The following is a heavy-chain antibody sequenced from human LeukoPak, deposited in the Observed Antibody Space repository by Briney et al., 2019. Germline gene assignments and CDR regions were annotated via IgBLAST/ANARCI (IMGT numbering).Heavy chain of an antibody. V-gene: IGHV3-23*01. D-gene: IGHD5-24*01. CDR2: ISSSGGST. CDR1: GFTFSHYA. J-gene: IGHJ6*02. CDR3: AKDSSRYNDYYYYSGMKV. Sequence: PGGSLRLSCAASGFTFSHYAMNWVRQAPGKGLGWVSAISSSGGSTYYADSVKGRFTISRDNSKNTLYLQMKSLRAEDTAVYYCAKDSSRYNDYYYYSGMKVCGQGTTVTVSS.